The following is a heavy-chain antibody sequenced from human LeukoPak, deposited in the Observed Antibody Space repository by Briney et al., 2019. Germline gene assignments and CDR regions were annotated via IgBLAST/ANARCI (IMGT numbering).Heavy chain of an antibody. D-gene: IGHD1-26*01. Sequence: SETLSLTCTVSGYSISSDYYWGRIRQPPGKGLEWIGSIYHSGNTYYNPSLKSRITMSVNTSKNQFSLNLSSVTAADTAMYYCARPRVGATIVFDYWGQGTLVTVSS. CDR3: ARPRVGATIVFDY. V-gene: IGHV4-38-2*02. CDR2: IYHSGNT. CDR1: GYSISSDYY. J-gene: IGHJ4*02.